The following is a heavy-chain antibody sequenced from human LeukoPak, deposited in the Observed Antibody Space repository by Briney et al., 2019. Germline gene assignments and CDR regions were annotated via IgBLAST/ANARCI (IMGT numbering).Heavy chain of an antibody. D-gene: IGHD2-15*01. CDR2: IIPILGTA. V-gene: IGHV1-69*13. J-gene: IGHJ3*02. CDR1: GYTFTSYG. CDR3: ARDRGAGCSGCIKLRDDLDAFDI. Sequence: GASVKVSCKASGYTFTSYGISWVRQAPGQGLEWMGGIIPILGTANYAQKFQGRVTITADESTSTAYMELSSLRSEDTAVYYCARDRGAGCSGCIKLRDDLDAFDIWGQGTMVTVSS.